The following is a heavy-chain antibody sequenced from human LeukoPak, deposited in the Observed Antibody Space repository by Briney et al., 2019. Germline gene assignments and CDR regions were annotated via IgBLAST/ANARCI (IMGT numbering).Heavy chain of an antibody. V-gene: IGHV4-30-4*01. CDR1: GGSISSGDYY. Sequence: SETLSLTCTVSGGSISSGDYYWSWIRQPPGKGLEWIGYIYYSGSTYYNPSLKSRVTISVDTSKNQFSLKLSSVTAADTAVYYCARSYYDYVWGSYRWSTPTAFDIWGQGTMVTVSS. CDR2: IYYSGST. D-gene: IGHD3-16*02. J-gene: IGHJ3*02. CDR3: ARSYYDYVWGSYRWSTPTAFDI.